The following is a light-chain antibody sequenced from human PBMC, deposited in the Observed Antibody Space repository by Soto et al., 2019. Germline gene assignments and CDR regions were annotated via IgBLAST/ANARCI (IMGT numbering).Light chain of an antibody. J-gene: IGKJ2*01. V-gene: IGKV1-9*01. CDR2: AAY. Sequence: DIQLTQSPSFLSASVGDRVTITCRASQGIRSYLAWYQQKPGKAPKLLMYAAYTLQSGVPSRFSGSGSGTEFTLTISSLQPEDSATYFCQQVYSYPYTFGQGTKLEIK. CDR1: QGIRSY. CDR3: QQVYSYPYT.